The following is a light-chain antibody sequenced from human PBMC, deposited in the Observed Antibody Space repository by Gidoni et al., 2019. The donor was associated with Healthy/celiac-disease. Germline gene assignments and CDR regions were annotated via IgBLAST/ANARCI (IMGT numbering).Light chain of an antibody. CDR2: GAS. CDR3: QQYNNWPQT. V-gene: IGKV3-15*01. J-gene: IGKJ1*01. CDR1: QSFSSN. Sequence: EIVMTQSPATLSVSPGERATLSCRASQSFSSNLAWYQQKPGQAPRLLIYGASTRATGIPARFSGSGSGTDFTLTISSLQSEDFAVYYCQQYNNWPQTVGQGTKVEIK.